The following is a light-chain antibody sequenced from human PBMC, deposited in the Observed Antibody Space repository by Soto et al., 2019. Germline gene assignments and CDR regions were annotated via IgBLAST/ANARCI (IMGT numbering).Light chain of an antibody. CDR1: ENVATNY. V-gene: IGKV3-20*01. J-gene: IGKJ1*01. CDR2: DAS. CDR3: HQHGGSPET. Sequence: IVLTQSPGTLSLSPGERATLSCRASENVATNYLAWYQQKPGQAPRLLIFDASNRAADIPDRFSGSGSGTDFTLIISGLEPEDSGIYHCHQHGGSPETFGQGTKVEIK.